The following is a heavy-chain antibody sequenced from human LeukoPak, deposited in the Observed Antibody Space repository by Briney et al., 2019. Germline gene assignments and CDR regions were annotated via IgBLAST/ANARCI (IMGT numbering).Heavy chain of an antibody. CDR1: GYTFSNYY. D-gene: IGHD5-18*01. CDR2: VDPSGVTT. Sequence: EASVKVSCKASGYTFSNYYMHWVRQAPGQGLEWMGQVDPSGVTTMNVQKFHGRVNLNRDVSTSTVYMELNSLRSEDTAVYYCARDPDTSMPLDHWGQGTLVTVSS. V-gene: IGHV1-46*01. J-gene: IGHJ4*02. CDR3: ARDPDTSMPLDH.